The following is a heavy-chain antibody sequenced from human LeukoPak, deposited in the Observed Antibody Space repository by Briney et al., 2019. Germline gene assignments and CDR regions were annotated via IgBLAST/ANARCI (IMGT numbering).Heavy chain of an antibody. V-gene: IGHV3-53*01. Sequence: GGALRLSCAASGFSVSSNYMSWVRQAPGKGLEWVSVIYSGGSTYYADSVKGRFTISRDNAKNSLYLQMNSLRAEDTAVYYCAKTQSRWYERNYYFDYWGQGTLVTVSS. D-gene: IGHD6-13*01. CDR2: IYSGGST. CDR3: AKTQSRWYERNYYFDY. CDR1: GFSVSSNY. J-gene: IGHJ4*02.